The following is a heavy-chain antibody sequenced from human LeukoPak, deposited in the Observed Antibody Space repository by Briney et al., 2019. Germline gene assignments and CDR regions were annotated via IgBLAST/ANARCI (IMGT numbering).Heavy chain of an antibody. J-gene: IGHJ5*02. CDR3: ARGGGRHYDFWSGPQGYRNWFDP. D-gene: IGHD3-3*01. V-gene: IGHV1-2*02. CDR1: GYTFNGHY. Sequence: ASVKVSCKASGYTFNGHYMHWVRQAPGQGLEWMGWINPNSGGTNYAQKFQGRVTMTRDTSISTAYMELSRLRSDDTAVYYCARGGGRHYDFWSGPQGYRNWFDPWGQGTLVTVSS. CDR2: INPNSGGT.